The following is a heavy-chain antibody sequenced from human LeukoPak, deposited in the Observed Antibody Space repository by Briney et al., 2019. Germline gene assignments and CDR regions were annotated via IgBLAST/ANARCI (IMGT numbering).Heavy chain of an antibody. Sequence: PGGSLRLSCAASGFTFSSYGMHWVRQAPGKGLEWVAFIRYDGSNKYYADSVKGRFTISRDNSKNTLYLQINSLRAEDTAVYYCAKDGLAAAATTGYWGQGTLVTVSS. CDR2: IRYDGSNK. D-gene: IGHD6-13*01. CDR1: GFTFSSYG. J-gene: IGHJ4*02. CDR3: AKDGLAAAATTGY. V-gene: IGHV3-30*02.